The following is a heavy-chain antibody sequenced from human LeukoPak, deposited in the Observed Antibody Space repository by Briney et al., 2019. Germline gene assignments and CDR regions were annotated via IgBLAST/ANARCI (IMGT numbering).Heavy chain of an antibody. CDR3: AIVSSIAALGV. J-gene: IGHJ6*04. CDR1: GYSISSGYY. D-gene: IGHD6-6*01. V-gene: IGHV4-38-2*02. Sequence: SETLSLTCTVSGYSISSGYYWGWIRQPPGKGLEWIGSIYHSGSTYYNPSLKSRVTISVDTSKNQFSLKLSSVTAADTAVYYCAIVSSIAALGVWGKGTTVTVSS. CDR2: IYHSGST.